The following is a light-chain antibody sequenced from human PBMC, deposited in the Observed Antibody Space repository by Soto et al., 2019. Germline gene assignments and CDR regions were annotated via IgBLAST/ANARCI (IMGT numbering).Light chain of an antibody. Sequence: VLTQSPGTLSLSPGESAILSCRASQSVNSNYLAWYQQKPGQAPRLLIYGASSRATGVPNWFSGSGSGTEFTLTISSLQSEDFAVYYCQQYNNWPPETFGQGTKVDSK. V-gene: IGKV3-20*01. CDR3: QQYNNWPPET. CDR1: QSVNSNY. J-gene: IGKJ1*01. CDR2: GAS.